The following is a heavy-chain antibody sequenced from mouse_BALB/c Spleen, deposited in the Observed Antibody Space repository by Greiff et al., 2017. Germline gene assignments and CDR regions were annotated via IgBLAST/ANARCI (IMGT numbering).Heavy chain of an antibody. CDR3: TGLGLYYAMDY. CDR2: IYPGNSDT. J-gene: IGHJ4*01. V-gene: IGHV1-5*01. CDR1: GYTFTSYW. D-gene: IGHD4-1*01. Sequence: EVMLVESGTVLARPGASVKMSCKASGYTFTSYWMHWVNQRPGQGLEWIGAIYPGNSDTSYNQKFKGKAKLTAVTSTSTAYMELSSLTNEDSAVYYCTGLGLYYAMDYWGQGTSVTVSS.